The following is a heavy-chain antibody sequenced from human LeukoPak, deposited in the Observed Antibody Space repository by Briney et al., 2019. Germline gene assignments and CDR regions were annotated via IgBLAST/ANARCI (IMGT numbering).Heavy chain of an antibody. J-gene: IGHJ3*02. V-gene: IGHV3-9*01. CDR2: ISWNSGSI. Sequence: PGGSLRLSCAASGFTFDDYAMHWVRQAPGKGLEWVSGISWNSGSIGYADSVKGRFTISRDNAKNSLYLQMNSLRAEDTALYYCAKDTGGRGILTAYARGAFDIWGQGTMVTVSS. CDR3: AKDTGGRGILTAYARGAFDI. D-gene: IGHD3-9*01. CDR1: GFTFDDYA.